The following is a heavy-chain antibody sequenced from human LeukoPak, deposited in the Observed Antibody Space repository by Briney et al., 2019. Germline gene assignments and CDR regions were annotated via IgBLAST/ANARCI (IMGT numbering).Heavy chain of an antibody. J-gene: IGHJ4*02. CDR3: ARSRGGDSIAAAGNFDY. D-gene: IGHD6-13*01. CDR1: GYSFTSYW. CDR2: IYPGDSDT. V-gene: IGHV5-51*01. Sequence: GKSLKISCKGSGYSFTSYWIGWVRQMPGKGLEWMGIIYPGDSDTRYSPSFQGQVTISADESISTAYLQWSSLKASDTAMYYCARSRGGDSIAAAGNFDYWGQGTLVSVSS.